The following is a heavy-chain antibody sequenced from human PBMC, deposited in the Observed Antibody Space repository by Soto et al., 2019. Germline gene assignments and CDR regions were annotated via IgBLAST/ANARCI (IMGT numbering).Heavy chain of an antibody. CDR1: GGSVSSGSYY. CDR2: IYYSGST. J-gene: IGHJ4*02. V-gene: IGHV4-61*01. D-gene: IGHD1-26*01. CDR3: ARAGLGAGSDY. Sequence: QVQLQESGPGLVKPSETLSLTCTVSGGSVSSGSYYWSWIRQPPGKGLEWIGYIYYSGSTTYNPSLKSRVTISVDTSKNQFSLKLSSVTAADTAVYYCARAGLGAGSDYWGQGTLVTVSS.